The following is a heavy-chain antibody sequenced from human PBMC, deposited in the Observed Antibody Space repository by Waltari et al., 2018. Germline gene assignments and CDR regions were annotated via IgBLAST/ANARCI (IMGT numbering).Heavy chain of an antibody. CDR2: TSPIVGKA. D-gene: IGHD1-26*01. CDR3: ARDPGGSYFDAFDI. Sequence: QVQLVQSGAEVKKPGSSVKVSCKASGGTFSSYAISWVRQAPGQGLEWMGGTSPIVGKANYAQKFQGRVTSTTDKSTSTAYMELSSLRSEDTAVYYCARDPGGSYFDAFDIWGQGTMVTVSS. CDR1: GGTFSSYA. V-gene: IGHV1-69*05. J-gene: IGHJ3*02.